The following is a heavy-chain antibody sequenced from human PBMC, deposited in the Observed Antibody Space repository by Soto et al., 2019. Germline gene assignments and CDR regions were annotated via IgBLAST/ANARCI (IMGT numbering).Heavy chain of an antibody. CDR3: AKDVAAAGDSYYYYGMDV. Sequence: PVGSLRLSCAASGFTFSSYAMSWVRQAPGKGLEWVSAISGSGGSTYYADSVKGRFTISRDNSKNTLYLQMNSLRAEDTAVYYCAKDVAAAGDSYYYYGMDVWGQGTTVTVSS. CDR1: GFTFSSYA. D-gene: IGHD6-13*01. J-gene: IGHJ6*02. CDR2: ISGSGGST. V-gene: IGHV3-23*01.